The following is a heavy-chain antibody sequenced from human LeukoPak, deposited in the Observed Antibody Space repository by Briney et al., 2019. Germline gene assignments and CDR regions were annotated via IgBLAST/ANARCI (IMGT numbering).Heavy chain of an antibody. J-gene: IGHJ4*02. CDR3: ARHGSYCFDS. CDR2: IYHSGST. CDR1: GYSISSGYF. D-gene: IGHD3-10*01. V-gene: IGHV4-38-2*02. Sequence: PSETLSLTCTVSGYSISSGYFWGWIRQSPGKGLDWIGIIYHSGSTYYNPSLKSRVTISVDTSKNQFSLKLTSVTAADTAVYYCARHGSYCFDSWGQGTLVTVSS.